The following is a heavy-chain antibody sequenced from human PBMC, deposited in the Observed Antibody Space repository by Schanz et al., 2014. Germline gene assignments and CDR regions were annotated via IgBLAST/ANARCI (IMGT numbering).Heavy chain of an antibody. V-gene: IGHV3-23*01. CDR1: GFTFRSYG. J-gene: IGHJ4*02. D-gene: IGHD3-22*01. CDR3: AKVWGSDYFYPFDY. CDR2: ISGGGGSA. Sequence: LMESGGGVVRPGRSVRLSCVASGFTFRSYGMHWVRLVPGKGLECVSGISGGGGSAYYADSVKGRFTISRDNSKNTLYLQMSSLRAEDTAVYYCAKVWGSDYFYPFDYWGQGTLVTVSS.